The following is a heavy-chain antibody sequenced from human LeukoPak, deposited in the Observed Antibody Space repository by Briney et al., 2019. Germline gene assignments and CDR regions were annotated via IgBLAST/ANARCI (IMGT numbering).Heavy chain of an antibody. V-gene: IGHV4-38-2*02. Sequence: SETLSLTCTVSGSSISSGYYWGWIRQPPGKGLEWIGNMHHSGNTYYNPSLRSRVTISVDTSKNQFSLKLTSVTAADTAVYYCARDSWPEVVRFDFWGQGTLVTVSS. D-gene: IGHD1-14*01. J-gene: IGHJ4*02. CDR1: GSSISSGYY. CDR3: ARDSWPEVVRFDF. CDR2: MHHSGNT.